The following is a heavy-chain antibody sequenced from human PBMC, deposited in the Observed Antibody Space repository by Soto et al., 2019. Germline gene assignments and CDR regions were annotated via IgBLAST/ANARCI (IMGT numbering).Heavy chain of an antibody. CDR3: ARFRDRKQLGVFDY. CDR2: IYYSGST. V-gene: IGHV4-59*01. J-gene: IGHJ4*02. Sequence: PSETLSLTCTASGGSISSYYWSWIRQPPGKGLEWIGYIYYSGSTNYNPSLKSRVTISVDTSKNQFSLKLSSATAADTAVYYCARFRDRKQLGVFDYWGQGTLVTVSS. CDR1: GGSISSYY. D-gene: IGHD6-6*01.